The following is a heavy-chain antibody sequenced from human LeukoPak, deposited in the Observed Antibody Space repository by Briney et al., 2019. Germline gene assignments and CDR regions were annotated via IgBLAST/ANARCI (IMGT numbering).Heavy chain of an antibody. V-gene: IGHV3-53*01. CDR3: ARDAGYGYDRFDY. D-gene: IGHD5-18*01. J-gene: IGHJ4*02. CDR2: IYSGGST. CDR1: GFTVSSNY. Sequence: GGSLRLSCAASGFTVSSNYMSWVRQAPGKGLEWVSVIYSGGSTYYADSVKGRFTISRDNSKNTLYLQMNSLRAEDRAVYYCARDAGYGYDRFDYWGQGTQVTVSS.